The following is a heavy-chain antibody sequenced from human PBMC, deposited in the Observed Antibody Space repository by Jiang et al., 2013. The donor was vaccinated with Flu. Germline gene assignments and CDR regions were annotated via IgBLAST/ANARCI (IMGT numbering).Heavy chain of an antibody. Sequence: SGAEVKRPGASVKVSCQASGYTFTNYDINWVRQATGQGLEWMGWMNPNSGYTGYAQKFQGRLTMTRDTSRSTAYMELSSLRSEDTAVYYCARNPPNSGWFDPWGQGNPGHRLL. J-gene: IGHJ5*02. V-gene: IGHV1-8*01. D-gene: IGHD1-26*01. CDR1: GYTFTNYD. CDR3: ARNPPNSGWFDP. CDR2: MNPNSGYT.